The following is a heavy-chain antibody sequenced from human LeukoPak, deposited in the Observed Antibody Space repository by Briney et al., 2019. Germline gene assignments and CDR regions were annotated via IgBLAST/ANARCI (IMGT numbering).Heavy chain of an antibody. Sequence: SETLSLTCAVYGGSFSGYYWSWIRQPPGKGLEWIGEINHSGSTNYNPSLKSRVTISVDTSKNQFSLKLSSVTAADTAVYHCARAGIFGVVKSFDIWGQGTMVTVSS. CDR1: GGSFSGYY. V-gene: IGHV4-34*01. D-gene: IGHD3-3*02. J-gene: IGHJ3*02. CDR2: INHSGST. CDR3: ARAGIFGVVKSFDI.